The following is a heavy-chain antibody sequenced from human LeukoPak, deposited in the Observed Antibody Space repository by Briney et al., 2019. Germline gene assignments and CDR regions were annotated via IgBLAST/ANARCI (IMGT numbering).Heavy chain of an antibody. CDR2: IYYSGST. CDR1: GGSISSYY. J-gene: IGHJ3*02. D-gene: IGHD3-10*01. Sequence: SETLSLTCTVSGGSISSYYWSWIRQPPGKGLEWIGYIYYSGSTNYNPSLKSRVTISVDTSKNQFSLKLSSVTAADTAVYYRARNYGSVDFDIWGQGTMVTVSS. V-gene: IGHV4-59*01. CDR3: ARNYGSVDFDI.